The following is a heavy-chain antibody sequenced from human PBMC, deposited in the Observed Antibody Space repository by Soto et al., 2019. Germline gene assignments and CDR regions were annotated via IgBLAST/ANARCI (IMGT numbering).Heavy chain of an antibody. Sequence: GGSLRLSCAASGFTFSSYGMHWVRQAPGKGLEWVAVISYDGSNKYYADSVKGRFTISRDNSKNTLYLQMNSLRAEDTAVYYCAKELGYGSGRYYNRHRDRLYFWAQRTTVTVPS. D-gene: IGHD3-10*01. CDR1: GFTFSSYG. CDR3: AKELGYGSGRYYNRHRDRLYF. J-gene: IGHJ6*02. V-gene: IGHV3-30*18. CDR2: ISYDGSNK.